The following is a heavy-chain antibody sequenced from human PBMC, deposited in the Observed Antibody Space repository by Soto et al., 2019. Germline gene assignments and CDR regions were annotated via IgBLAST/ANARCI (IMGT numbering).Heavy chain of an antibody. D-gene: IGHD3-10*01. CDR2: ISKDGTT. CDR1: GFAVNNDY. CDR3: TRDSSYYGAGRGVLDY. V-gene: IGHV3-66*01. Sequence: VHLVESGGNLVQPGGSLRLSCAISGFAVNNDYVSWVRQAPGKGLEWVSVISKDGTTVYGESVQGRFFVSRDATRNMVFLQMNSLRVEDTAVYHCTRDSSYYGAGRGVLDYWGQGTLVTVSS. J-gene: IGHJ4*02.